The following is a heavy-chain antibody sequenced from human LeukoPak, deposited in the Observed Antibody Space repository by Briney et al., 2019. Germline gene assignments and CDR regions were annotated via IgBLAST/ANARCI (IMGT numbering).Heavy chain of an antibody. V-gene: IGHV3-9*01. CDR2: ISRNSAYI. Sequence: GGSLRLSCAVAGFSFDDYDMHWVRQAPGKGLEYVSGISRNSAYIVYADSVKGRFTISRDNAKNSLYLQMNSLRPEDTALYYCAKDILRSGAAFDYWGQGTLATVSS. CDR3: AKDILRSGAAFDY. J-gene: IGHJ4*02. D-gene: IGHD3-10*01. CDR1: GFSFDDYD.